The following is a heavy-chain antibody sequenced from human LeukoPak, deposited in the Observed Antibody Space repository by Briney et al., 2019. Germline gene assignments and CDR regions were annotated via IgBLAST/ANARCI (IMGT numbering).Heavy chain of an antibody. J-gene: IGHJ4*02. CDR3: ARAGSGWQGGFDY. Sequence: ASVKVSCKASAYTVTGYYMHWVRQAPGQGLEWMGRINPNSGGTNYAQKFQGRVTMTRDTSISTAYMELSRLRSDDTAVYYCARAGSGWQGGFDYWGQGTLVTVSS. CDR1: AYTVTGYY. CDR2: INPNSGGT. V-gene: IGHV1-2*06. D-gene: IGHD6-19*01.